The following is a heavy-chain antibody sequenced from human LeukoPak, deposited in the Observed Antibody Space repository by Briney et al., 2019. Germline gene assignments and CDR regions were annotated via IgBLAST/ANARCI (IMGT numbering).Heavy chain of an antibody. D-gene: IGHD3-22*01. J-gene: IGHJ5*02. V-gene: IGHV3-11*04. CDR3: ARDPEYYYDSSGQTGGS. Sequence: GGSLRLSCAASVFSFSDYYMSWIRQAPGKGLEWVSYVSSSGTRIYYADSVKGRFTISRDNAKNSLYLQMNSLRAEDTAVYYCARDPEYYYDSSGQTGGSWGQGTLVTVSS. CDR2: VSSSGTRI. CDR1: VFSFSDYY.